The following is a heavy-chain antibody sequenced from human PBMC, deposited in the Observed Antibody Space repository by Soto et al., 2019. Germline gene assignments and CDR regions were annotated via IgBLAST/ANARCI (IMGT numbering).Heavy chain of an antibody. V-gene: IGHV1-69*13. CDR3: ARGTSTWIQPYYYYGMDV. Sequence: SVKVSCKASGGTFSSYAISWVRQAPGQGLEWMGGIIPIFGTANYAQKFQGRVTITADESTSTAYMELSSLRSEDTAVYYCARGTSTWIQPYYYYGMDVWGQGTTVTVSS. J-gene: IGHJ6*02. D-gene: IGHD5-18*01. CDR2: IIPIFGTA. CDR1: GGTFSSYA.